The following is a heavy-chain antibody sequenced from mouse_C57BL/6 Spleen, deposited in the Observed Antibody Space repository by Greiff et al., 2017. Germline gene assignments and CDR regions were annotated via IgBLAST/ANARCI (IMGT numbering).Heavy chain of an antibody. Sequence: QVQLQQSGPELVKPGASVKISCKASGYAFSSSWMNWVKQRPGKGLEWIGRIYPGDGDPNYNGKFKGKATLTADKSSSTAYMQLSSLTSEDSAVYFCASVYDGYSNWYFDVWGTGTTVTVSS. CDR1: GYAFSSSW. J-gene: IGHJ1*03. V-gene: IGHV1-82*01. CDR2: IYPGDGDP. CDR3: ASVYDGYSNWYFDV. D-gene: IGHD2-3*01.